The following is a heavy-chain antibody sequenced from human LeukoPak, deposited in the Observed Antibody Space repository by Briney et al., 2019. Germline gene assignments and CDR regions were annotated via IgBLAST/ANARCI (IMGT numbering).Heavy chain of an antibody. CDR2: IASDGSDT. D-gene: IGHD2-21*01. J-gene: IGHJ3*02. CDR3: ARERQVAILHSGAFDI. CDR1: GFTFSTYF. Sequence: GRSLRLSCAASGFTFSTYFMHWVRQAPGQGLKWVADIASDGSDTFYVESVKGRFTISRDNSKNTLYLQMHSLRAEDTAVYFCARERQVAILHSGAFDIWGQGTMVTVSS. V-gene: IGHV3-30-3*01.